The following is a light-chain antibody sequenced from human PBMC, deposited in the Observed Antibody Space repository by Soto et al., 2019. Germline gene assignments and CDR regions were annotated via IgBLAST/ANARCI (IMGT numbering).Light chain of an antibody. J-gene: IGKJ1*01. CDR3: QQYNSQWT. CDR1: QSISSW. V-gene: IGKV1-5*03. Sequence: DIQMTQSPSTLSSSVGDRGTITCRASQSISSWLAWYQQKPGRAPKLLIYKASSLESGVPSRFSGSGSGTEFTLTISRLQPDDFATYYCQQYNSQWTFGQGTKVEFK. CDR2: KAS.